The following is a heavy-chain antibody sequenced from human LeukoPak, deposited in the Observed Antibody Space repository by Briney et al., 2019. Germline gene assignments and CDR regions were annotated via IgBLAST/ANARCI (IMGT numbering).Heavy chain of an antibody. J-gene: IGHJ4*02. V-gene: IGHV3-23*01. Sequence: GGSLRLSCAASGFTFSSYAMSWVRQAPGKGLEWVSAISGSGGSTYYADSVKGRFTISRDNSKNTLYLQMNSLRAEDTAVYYCAKDDSYYYDSSGYPGGFDYWGQGTLVTVSS. CDR1: GFTFSSYA. CDR3: AKDDSYYYDSSGYPGGFDY. CDR2: ISGSGGST. D-gene: IGHD3-22*01.